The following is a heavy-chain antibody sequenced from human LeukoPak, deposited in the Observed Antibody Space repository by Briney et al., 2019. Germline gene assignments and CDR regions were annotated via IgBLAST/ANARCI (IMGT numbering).Heavy chain of an antibody. CDR2: IKQDGSEK. Sequence: GGSLRLSCAASGFTFSSYWMSWVRQAPEKGLEWVANIKQDGSEKYYVDSVKGRFTISRDNAKNSLYLQMNSLRAEDTAVYYCARDDGWSDWYFDLWGRGTLVTVSS. V-gene: IGHV3-7*01. CDR1: GFTFSSYW. J-gene: IGHJ2*01. D-gene: IGHD6-19*01. CDR3: ARDDGWSDWYFDL.